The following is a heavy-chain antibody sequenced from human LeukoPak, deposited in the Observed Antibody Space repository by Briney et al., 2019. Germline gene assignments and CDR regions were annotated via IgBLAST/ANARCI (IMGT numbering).Heavy chain of an antibody. CDR3: ASTERCSTTCPLDY. J-gene: IGHJ4*02. D-gene: IGHD2-2*01. V-gene: IGHV4-34*01. CDR2: INHSGST. Sequence: PSETLSLTCGVYGGSFSGSYWSWIRQPPGRGLEWIGEINHSGSTNYNPSLKSRVTISLDTSKNQFSLKLSSVTAADTVVYYCASTERCSTTCPLDYWGQGTLVTVSS. CDR1: GGSFSGSY.